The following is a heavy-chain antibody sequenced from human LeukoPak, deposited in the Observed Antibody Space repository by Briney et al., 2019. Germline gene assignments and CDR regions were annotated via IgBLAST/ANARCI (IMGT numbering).Heavy chain of an antibody. D-gene: IGHD3-10*01. J-gene: IGHJ6*03. CDR2: IYYSGST. CDR3: ARDVGRHSNYYYYMDV. V-gene: IGHV4-59*01. CDR1: GGSISSYY. Sequence: SETLSLTCTVSGGSISSYYWSWIRQPPGKGLEGIVYIYYSGSTNYNPSLKSRVTISVDTSKNQFSLKLSSVTAADTAVYYCARDVGRHSNYYYYMDVWGKGTTVTVSS.